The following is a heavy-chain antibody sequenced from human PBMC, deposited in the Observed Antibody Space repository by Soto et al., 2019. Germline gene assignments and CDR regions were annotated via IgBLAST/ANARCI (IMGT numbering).Heavy chain of an antibody. CDR2: IYYCGST. CDR1: GDSGGFISSSSYH. CDR3: PIYPPYGPLDY. J-gene: IGHJ4*02. D-gene: IGHD4-17*01. Sequence: QLQLQESGPGLVKPSETLSLTCTVSGDSGGFISSSSYHWGWIRQPPGKGLEWIGNIYYCGSTYYNPSLKRRVTISRYTSKSQFSLSLTSVTAPSTAVYYCPIYPPYGPLDYWGQGTLVTVSS. V-gene: IGHV4-39*01.